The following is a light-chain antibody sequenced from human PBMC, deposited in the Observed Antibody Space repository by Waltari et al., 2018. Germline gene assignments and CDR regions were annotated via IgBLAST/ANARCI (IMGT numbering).Light chain of an antibody. CDR3: LLYYGGFWV. CDR1: TGAVPSGYY. CDR2: STN. Sequence: QTVVTQEPSLTVSPGGTVTRTCASSTGAVPSGYYPNRFQQRPGQAPRALIYSTNNKHSWTPARFSGSLLGGKAALTLSGVQPEDEAEYYCLLYYGGFWVFGGGTKLTVL. V-gene: IGLV7-43*01. J-gene: IGLJ3*02.